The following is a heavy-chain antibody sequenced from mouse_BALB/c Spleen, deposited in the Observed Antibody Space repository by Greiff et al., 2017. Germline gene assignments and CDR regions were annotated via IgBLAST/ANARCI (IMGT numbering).Heavy chain of an antibody. CDR3: AITGRAY. V-gene: IGHV1S81*02. D-gene: IGHD4-1*01. CDR2: INPSNGRT. Sequence: QVQLQQPGAELVKPGASVKLSCKASGYTFTSYWMHWVKQRPGQGLEWIGEINPSNGRTNYNEKFKSKATLTVDKSSSTAYMQLSSLTSEDSAVYYCAITGRAYWGQGTLVTGSA. CDR1: GYTFTSYW. J-gene: IGHJ3*01.